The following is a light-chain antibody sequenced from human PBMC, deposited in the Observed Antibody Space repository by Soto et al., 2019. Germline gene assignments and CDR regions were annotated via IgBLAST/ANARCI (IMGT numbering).Light chain of an antibody. CDR2: DVS. CDR1: SGYDF. J-gene: IGLJ2*01. Sequence: QSVLTQPRSVSGSPGQSVTISCTEISGYDFVSWYQQNPGKAPKLMIYDVSKRPSGVPDRFSGSMSGNTASLTISGLQPEDEADYYCCSYGGEYAFVVFGGGTKLTVL. CDR3: CSYGGEYAFVV. V-gene: IGLV2-11*01.